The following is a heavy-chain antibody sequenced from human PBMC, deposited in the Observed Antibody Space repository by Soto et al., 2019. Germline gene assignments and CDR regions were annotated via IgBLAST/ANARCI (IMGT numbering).Heavy chain of an antibody. Sequence: LRLSCAASGFTFDDYAMHWVRQVPGKGLEWVSGINWNSGSIDYADSVKGRFAISRDNAKNSLHLQMNSLRAEDTAFYYCVKDESINWYSGHFRHWGQGTLVTVSS. CDR1: GFTFDDYA. CDR3: VKDESINWYSGHFRH. J-gene: IGHJ1*01. D-gene: IGHD6-13*01. CDR2: INWNSGSI. V-gene: IGHV3-9*01.